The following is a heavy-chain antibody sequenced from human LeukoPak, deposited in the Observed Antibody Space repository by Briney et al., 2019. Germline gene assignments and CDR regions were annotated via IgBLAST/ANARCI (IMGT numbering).Heavy chain of an antibody. CDR2: ISAYNGNT. D-gene: IGHD6-13*01. CDR1: GYTFTSYG. V-gene: IGHV1-18*01. J-gene: IGHJ4*02. CDR3: AREPTYSSSWGRYYFDY. Sequence: ASVKVSCKASGYTFTSYGISWVRQAPGQGLEWMGWISAYNGNTNYAQKLQGRVTMTTDTSTSTAYMELRSLRSDDTALYYCAREPTYSSSWGRYYFDYWGQGTLVTVSS.